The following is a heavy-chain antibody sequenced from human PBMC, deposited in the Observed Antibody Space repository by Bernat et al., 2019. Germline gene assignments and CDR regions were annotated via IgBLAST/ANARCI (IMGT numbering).Heavy chain of an antibody. CDR3: ARHVAGFRDGYNSPLSYFDS. V-gene: IGHV3-30-3*01. CDR2: ISYDGSNK. CDR1: GFTFSSYA. Sequence: QVQLVESGGGVVQPGRSLRLSCAASGFTFSSYAMHWVRQAPGKGLEWVAVISYDGSNKYYADSVKGRFTISRDNSKNTLYLQMNSLRAEDTAVYYCARHVAGFRDGYNSPLSYFDSWGQGTLVTVSS. J-gene: IGHJ4*02. D-gene: IGHD5-24*01.